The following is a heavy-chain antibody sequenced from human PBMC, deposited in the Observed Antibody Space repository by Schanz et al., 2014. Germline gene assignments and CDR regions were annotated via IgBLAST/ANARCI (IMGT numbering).Heavy chain of an antibody. CDR3: ARVRAYDYGAEAHGMDV. D-gene: IGHD4-17*01. CDR1: GFTFSSYS. Sequence: EVQLVESGGDLVQPGGSLRLSCAASGFTFSSYSMNWVRQTPGKGLEWVSYISTRSITTYYPASLKGRFTISRDDAKNSLYLQMNSLRAEDTAVYYCARVRAYDYGAEAHGMDVWGHGTTVTFSS. V-gene: IGHV3-48*01. CDR2: ISTRSITT. J-gene: IGHJ6*02.